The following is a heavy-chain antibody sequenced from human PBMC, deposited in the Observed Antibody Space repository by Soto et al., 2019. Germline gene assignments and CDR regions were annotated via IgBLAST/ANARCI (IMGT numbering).Heavy chain of an antibody. J-gene: IGHJ3*02. Sequence: GGSLRLSCAASGFTFSSYDMHWVRQATGKGLEWVSAIGTAGDTYYPGSVKGRFTISRENAKNSLYLQMNSLRAGDTAVYYCAIGEGYCSGGSCYRNAFDIWGQGTMVTVSS. CDR1: GFTFSSYD. CDR3: AIGEGYCSGGSCYRNAFDI. D-gene: IGHD2-15*01. V-gene: IGHV3-13*01. CDR2: IGTAGDT.